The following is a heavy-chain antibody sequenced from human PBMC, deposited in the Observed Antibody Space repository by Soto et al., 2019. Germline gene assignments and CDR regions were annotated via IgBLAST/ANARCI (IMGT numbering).Heavy chain of an antibody. CDR1: GFTFSNAW. CDR3: TTDTTPTSLWFGELLYWDDY. J-gene: IGHJ4*02. CDR2: IKSKTDGGTT. Sequence: GGSLRLSCAASGFTFSNAWMNWVRQAPGKGLEWVGRIKSKTDGGTTDYAAPGKGRFTIARDDSKNTLYLQMNSLKTEDTAVYYCTTDTTPTSLWFGELLYWDDYWGQGTLVTVSS. V-gene: IGHV3-15*07. D-gene: IGHD3-10*01.